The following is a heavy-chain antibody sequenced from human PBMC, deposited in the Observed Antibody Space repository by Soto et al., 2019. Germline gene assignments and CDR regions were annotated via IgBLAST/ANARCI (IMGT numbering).Heavy chain of an antibody. CDR3: AGDRQVATTYYHYMDG. V-gene: IGHV3-21*01. CDR2: ISSSSSYI. J-gene: IGHJ6*03. CDR1: GFTFSSYS. Sequence: GGSLRRSCAASGFTFSSYSMNWVRQAPGKGLEWVSSISSSSSYIYYADSVKGRFTISRDNAKNSLYLQMNSLRAEDTAVYYSAGDRQVATTYYHYMDGWGKESTVTV. D-gene: IGHD5-12*01.